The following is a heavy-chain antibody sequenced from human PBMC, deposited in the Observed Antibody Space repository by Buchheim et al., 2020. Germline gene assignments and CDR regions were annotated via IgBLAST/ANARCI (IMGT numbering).Heavy chain of an antibody. CDR3: ARERGYSYGEVFDY. CDR2: IWYDGSNK. Sequence: QVQLVESGGGVVQPGRSLRLSCAASGFTFSSYGMHWVRQAPGKGLEWVAVIWYDGSNKYYADSVKGRFTISRDNSKNTLYLQMNSLRVEDTAVYYCARERGYSYGEVFDYWGQGTL. CDR1: GFTFSSYG. D-gene: IGHD5-18*01. J-gene: IGHJ4*02. V-gene: IGHV3-33*01.